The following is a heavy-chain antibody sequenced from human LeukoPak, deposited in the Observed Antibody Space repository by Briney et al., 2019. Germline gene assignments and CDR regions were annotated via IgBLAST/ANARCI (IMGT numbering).Heavy chain of an antibody. D-gene: IGHD2-15*01. CDR2: ISTDGYTT. CDR1: GLAFSAYK. CDR3: VVGGSPGY. Sequence: GGSLSLSCAASGLAFSAYKMHWVRQAPRKGLVWVSRISTDGYTTDYADFVQGRFTASRDNTKNTWSLEMNSLRAEDTAVYYCVVGGSPGYWGQGTLVTVSS. J-gene: IGHJ4*02. V-gene: IGHV3-74*01.